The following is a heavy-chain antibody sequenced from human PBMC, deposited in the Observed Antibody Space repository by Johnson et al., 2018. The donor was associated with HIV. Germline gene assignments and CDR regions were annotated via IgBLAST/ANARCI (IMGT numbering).Heavy chain of an antibody. V-gene: IGHV3-74*02. CDR2: INSDGSST. J-gene: IGHJ3*01. CDR3: ARGLADGWFSYDVFDV. Sequence: VQLVESGGGLVQPGGSLRLSCAASGFTFSSYWMHWVRQAPGKGLVWVSRINSDGSSTSYADSVKGRITISRDNAKNSLFLEMNSLLAEDTAVYYCARGLADGWFSYDVFDVWGQGTLVIVSS. CDR1: GFTFSSYW. D-gene: IGHD6-19*01.